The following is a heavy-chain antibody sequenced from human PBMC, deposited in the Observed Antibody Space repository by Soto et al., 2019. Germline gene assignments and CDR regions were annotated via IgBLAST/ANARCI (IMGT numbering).Heavy chain of an antibody. CDR1: GFTFDDYA. D-gene: IGHD4-17*01. J-gene: IGHJ4*02. CDR2: ISWNSGSI. Sequence: GGYMKLSCAASGFTFDDYAMHWVRQAPGKGLEWVSGISWNSGSIGYADSVKGRFTISRDNAKNSLYLQMNSLRAEDTALYYCAKAPRWDDYGDYVFDYWGQGTLVTVSS. CDR3: AKAPRWDDYGDYVFDY. V-gene: IGHV3-9*01.